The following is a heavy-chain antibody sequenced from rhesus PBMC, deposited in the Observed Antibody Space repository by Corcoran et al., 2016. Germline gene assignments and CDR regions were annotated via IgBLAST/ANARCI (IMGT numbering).Heavy chain of an antibody. J-gene: IGHJ5-1*01. CDR1: GGSISGYY. D-gene: IGHD6-31*01. CDR3: ARQTSGWAVTDV. CDR2: IHGSGTTT. V-gene: IGHV4S11*01. Sequence: QVQLQESGPGLVKPSETLSLTCTVSGGSISGYYWNWIRQIPGKGLEWIANIHGSGTTTNYKPSLKSRVTLSVDTSKNQFSLKLTSVPAADTAVYYCARQTSGWAVTDVWGPGVLVTVSS.